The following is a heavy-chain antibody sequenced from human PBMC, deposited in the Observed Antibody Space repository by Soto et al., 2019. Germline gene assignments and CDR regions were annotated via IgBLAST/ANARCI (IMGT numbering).Heavy chain of an antibody. CDR2: MNSDGSTT. V-gene: IGHV3-74*01. CDR1: GFTFGNSW. J-gene: IGHJ4*02. CDR3: ATAEVDY. Sequence: PGGSLRLSCAASGFTFGNSWMHWVRQAPGKGLEWVSRMNSDGSTTDYADSVKGRFTVSRDNAKNTLYLQMISLRAEDTAVYYCATAEVDYWGPGTLVTVS.